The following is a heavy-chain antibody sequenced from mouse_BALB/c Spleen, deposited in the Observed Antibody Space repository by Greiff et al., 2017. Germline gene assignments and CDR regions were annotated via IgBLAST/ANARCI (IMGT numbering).Heavy chain of an antibody. V-gene: IGHV5-9-4*01. J-gene: IGHJ2*01. CDR3: ARRDLGRDYFDY. Sequence: EVQLVESGGGLVKPGGSLKLSCAASGFTFSSYAMSWVRQSPEKRLEWVAEISSGGSYTYYPDTVTGRFTISRDNAKNTLYLEMSSLRSEDTAMYYCARRDLGRDYFDYWGQGTTLTVSS. CDR1: GFTFSSYA. CDR2: ISSGGSYT. D-gene: IGHD4-1*01.